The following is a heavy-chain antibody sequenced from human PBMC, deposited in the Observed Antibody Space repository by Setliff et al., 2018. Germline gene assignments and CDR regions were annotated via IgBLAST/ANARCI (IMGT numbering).Heavy chain of an antibody. J-gene: IGHJ4*02. CDR3: TSTTLDF. Sequence: GGSLRLSCTTSNLPFSAAWMSWVRRGPGKGLEWVGRIKNKNEGETRDYAAPVKGRFTVSRDDSKNTLYLHMNSLRSEDTAMYYCTSTTLDFWGPGTLVTVSS. CDR2: IKNKNEGETR. D-gene: IGHD1-1*01. V-gene: IGHV3-15*05. CDR1: NLPFSAAW.